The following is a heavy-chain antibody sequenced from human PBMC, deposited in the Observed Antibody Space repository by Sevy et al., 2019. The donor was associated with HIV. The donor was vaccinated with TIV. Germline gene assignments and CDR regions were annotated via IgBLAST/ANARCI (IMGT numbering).Heavy chain of an antibody. CDR3: ARGGNPGQAASDI. CDR1: GFTLNSHS. V-gene: IGHV3-48*02. CDR2: IRGDAGNK. Sequence: GGSLRLSCAVSGFTLNSHSMNWVRQAPGKGLEWLSHIRGDAGNKSYADSVQGRFTISRDDASNSVHLQMNSLGDEDTAVYSCARGGNPGQAASDIWGQGTVVTVSS. J-gene: IGHJ3*02.